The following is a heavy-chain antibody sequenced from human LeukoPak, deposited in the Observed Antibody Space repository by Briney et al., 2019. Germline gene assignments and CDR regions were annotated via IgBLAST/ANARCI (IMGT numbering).Heavy chain of an antibody. CDR3: ARDHGHYYDSSGYWDY. CDR1: GFTFSSYA. CDR2: ISGSGGST. J-gene: IGHJ4*02. Sequence: AGGSLRLSCAASGFTFSSYAMSWVRQAPGKGLEWVSAISGSGGSTYYADSVKGRFTISRDNSKNTLYLQMNSLRAEDTAVYYCARDHGHYYDSSGYWDYWGQGTLVTVSS. D-gene: IGHD3-22*01. V-gene: IGHV3-23*01.